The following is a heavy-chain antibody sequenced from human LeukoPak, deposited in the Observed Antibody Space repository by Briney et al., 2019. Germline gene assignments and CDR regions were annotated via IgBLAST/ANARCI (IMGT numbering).Heavy chain of an antibody. CDR2: ISGSGGST. V-gene: IGHV3-23*01. J-gene: IGHJ4*02. Sequence: GGSLRLSCAASGFTFSSYAMSWVRQAPGKGLEWVSAISGSGGSTYYADSVKGRFTISRDNAKNSLYLQMNSLRAEDTAVYYCARVELRIAAAGTTVAIDYWGQGTLVTVSS. CDR1: GFTFSSYA. CDR3: ARVELRIAAAGTTVAIDY. D-gene: IGHD6-13*01.